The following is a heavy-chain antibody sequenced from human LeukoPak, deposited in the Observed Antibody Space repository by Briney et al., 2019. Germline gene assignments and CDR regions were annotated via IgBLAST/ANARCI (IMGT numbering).Heavy chain of an antibody. CDR2: INHSGST. Sequence: SETLSLTCAVYGGSFSGYYWSWIRQPPGKGLEWIGEINHSGSTNYSPSLKSRVTISVDTSKNQFSLKLSSVTAADTAVYYCARERTRRAVNPNWFDPWGQGTLVTVSS. V-gene: IGHV4-34*01. CDR3: ARERTRRAVNPNWFDP. D-gene: IGHD1-14*01. CDR1: GGSFSGYY. J-gene: IGHJ5*02.